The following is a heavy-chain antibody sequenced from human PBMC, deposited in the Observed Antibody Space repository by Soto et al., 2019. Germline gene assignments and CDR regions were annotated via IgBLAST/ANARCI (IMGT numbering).Heavy chain of an antibody. V-gene: IGHV4-39*01. D-gene: IGHD7-27*01. J-gene: IGHJ4*02. CDR1: VCSISSSSYY. CDR2: IYYSGST. Sequence: SETLSPTCTVSVCSISSSSYYWGWIRQPPRKGLEWIGSIYYSGSTYYNPSLKSRVTISVDTSKNQFSLKLSSVTAADTAVYYCARQGPHGANWVRYFDSWGQGTLVTVSS. CDR3: ARQGPHGANWVRYFDS.